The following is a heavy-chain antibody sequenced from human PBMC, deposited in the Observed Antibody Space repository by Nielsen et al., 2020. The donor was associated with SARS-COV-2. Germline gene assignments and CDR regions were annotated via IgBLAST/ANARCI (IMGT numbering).Heavy chain of an antibody. CDR2: ISGSGGST. J-gene: IGHJ6*02. V-gene: IGHV3-23*01. Sequence: VRQAPGKGLEWVSAISGSGGSTYYADSVKGRFTISRDNSKNTLYLQMNSLRAEDTAVYYCARDRYRYYGSGSYYTDYYYGMDVWGQGTTVTVSS. CDR3: ARDRYRYYGSGSYYTDYYYGMDV. D-gene: IGHD3-10*01.